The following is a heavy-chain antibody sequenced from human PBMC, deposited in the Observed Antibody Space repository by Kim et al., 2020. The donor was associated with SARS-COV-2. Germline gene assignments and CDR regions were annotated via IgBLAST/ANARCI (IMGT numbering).Heavy chain of an antibody. CDR3: ARVIVGGEYYFDY. CDR2: IIPIFGTA. CDR1: GGTFSSYA. Sequence: SVKVSCKASGGTFSSYAISWVRQAPGQGLEWMGGIIPIFGTANYAQKFQGRVTITADESTSTAYMELSSLRSEDTAVYYCARVIVGGEYYFDYWGQGTLVTVSS. V-gene: IGHV1-69*13. D-gene: IGHD1-26*01. J-gene: IGHJ4*02.